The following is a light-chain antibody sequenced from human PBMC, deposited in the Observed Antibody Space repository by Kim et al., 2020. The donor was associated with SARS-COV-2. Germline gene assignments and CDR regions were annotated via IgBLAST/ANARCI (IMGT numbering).Light chain of an antibody. CDR3: QQYYSTPMT. CDR2: CES. Sequence: ATITCKSSKSVLYSSNNKSYLAWYQQKPGQPPKLLIYCESTRESGVPDRFSGSGSGTDFTLTISSLQAEDVAVYYCQQYYSTPMTFGQGTRLEIK. CDR1: KSVLYSSNNKSY. J-gene: IGKJ5*01. V-gene: IGKV4-1*01.